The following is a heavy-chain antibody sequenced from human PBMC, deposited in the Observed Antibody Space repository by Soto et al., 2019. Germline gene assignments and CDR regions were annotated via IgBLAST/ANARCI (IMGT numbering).Heavy chain of an antibody. J-gene: IGHJ6*02. CDR1: GGTFSSYA. V-gene: IGHV1-69*06. D-gene: IGHD2-15*01. CDR3: ARVPDTVVDLAATPGSYYSDGVDV. CDR2: IIPIFGTA. Sequence: QVQLVQSGAEVKKPGSSVKVSCKASGGTFSSYAISWVRQAPGQGLEWMGGIIPIFGTANYAQKFQGRVTMTADKSTSTAYMEPSSLRSEDTAVYYCARVPDTVVDLAATPGSYYSDGVDVWGQGTTVTVSS.